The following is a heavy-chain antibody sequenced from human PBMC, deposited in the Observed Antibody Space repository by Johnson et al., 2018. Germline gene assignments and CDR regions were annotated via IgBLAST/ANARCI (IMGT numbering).Heavy chain of an antibody. J-gene: IGHJ6*03. CDR1: GFTFDDYA. CDR2: ISWDGGRT. Sequence: VQLVESGGVVVQPGGSLRLSCAASGFTFDDYAMHWVRQAPGKGLEWVSLISWDGGRTYYADSVKGRFTISRDNSKSSLYLQMNSLRTEDTALYYCAKALGFGNNSPGNMDAWGEGTTVTVSS. V-gene: IGHV3-43*01. CDR3: AKALGFGNNSPGNMDA. D-gene: IGHD5-24*01.